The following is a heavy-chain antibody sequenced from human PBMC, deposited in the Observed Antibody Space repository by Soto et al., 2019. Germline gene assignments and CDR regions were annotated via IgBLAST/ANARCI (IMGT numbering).Heavy chain of an antibody. Sequence: SETLSLTCTVSGGSISSYYWSWIRQPPGKGLEWIGYIYYSGSTNYNPSLKSRVTISVDTSKNQFSLKLSSVTAADTAVYYCARAGRSMSLAESYWGQGTLVTVSS. CDR2: IYYSGST. CDR1: GGSISSYY. J-gene: IGHJ4*02. V-gene: IGHV4-59*01. D-gene: IGHD3-10*02. CDR3: ARAGRSMSLAESY.